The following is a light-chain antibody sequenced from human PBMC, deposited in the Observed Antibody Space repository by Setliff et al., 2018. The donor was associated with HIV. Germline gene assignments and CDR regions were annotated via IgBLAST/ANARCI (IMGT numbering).Light chain of an antibody. CDR2: ADS. Sequence: KRVTISCTGGSSNIGANFDVHWYQQPPGAAPKLLIYADSSRASGVPDRFSASRSGASASLAITGLQAEDEADYYCQSYDKSMSGYVLGSGTKVTVL. V-gene: IGLV1-40*03. J-gene: IGLJ1*01. CDR1: SSNIGANFD. CDR3: QSYDKSMSGYV.